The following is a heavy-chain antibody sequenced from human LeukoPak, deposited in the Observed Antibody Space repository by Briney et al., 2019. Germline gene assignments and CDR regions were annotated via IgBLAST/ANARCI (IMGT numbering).Heavy chain of an antibody. Sequence: SETLSLTCAVSGYSISSGYYWGWIRQPPGKGLEWIGSIYHSGSTYYNPPLKSRVTISVDTSKNQFSLKLSSVTAADTAVYYCARRPAVAGSREGFDYWGQGTLVTVSS. D-gene: IGHD6-19*01. V-gene: IGHV4-38-2*01. CDR3: ARRPAVAGSREGFDY. CDR1: GYSISSGYY. CDR2: IYHSGST. J-gene: IGHJ4*02.